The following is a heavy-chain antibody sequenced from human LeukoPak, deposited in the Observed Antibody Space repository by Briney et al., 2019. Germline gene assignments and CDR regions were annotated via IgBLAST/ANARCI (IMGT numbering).Heavy chain of an antibody. CDR2: ISAYNGNT. CDR3: AKERCSSTSCYRELDY. J-gene: IGHJ4*02. V-gene: IGHV1-18*01. Sequence: ASVKVSCKASGYTFTSYGISWVRQAPGQGLEWMGWISAYNGNTNYAQKLQGRVTMTTDTSTSTAYMELRSLRSDDTAVYYCAKERCSSTSCYRELDYWGQGTLVTVSS. D-gene: IGHD2-2*02. CDR1: GYTFTSYG.